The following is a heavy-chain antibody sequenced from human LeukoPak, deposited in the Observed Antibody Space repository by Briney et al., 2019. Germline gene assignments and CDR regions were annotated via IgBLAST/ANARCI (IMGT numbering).Heavy chain of an antibody. V-gene: IGHV1-18*01. D-gene: IGHD5-18*01. J-gene: IGHJ4*02. CDR1: GYTFPSYG. CDR3: ARDRVFVDTAIVSPVQYFDY. Sequence: ASVKVSCKASGYTFPSYGISWVRQAPGQGLEWMGWISAYNGNTNYAQKLQGRVTMTTATSTSTAYMERRSLRADDTAVYYCARDRVFVDTAIVSPVQYFDYWGQGTLVTVSS. CDR2: ISAYNGNT.